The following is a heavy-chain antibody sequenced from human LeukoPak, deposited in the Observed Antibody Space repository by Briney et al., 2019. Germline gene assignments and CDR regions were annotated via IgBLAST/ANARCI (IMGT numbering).Heavy chain of an antibody. CDR2: ISGSGVGT. CDR3: AKGSTAWELSIFDY. J-gene: IGHJ4*02. Sequence: QPGGSLRLSCAASGFTFSTYAMSWVRQAPGKGLEWVSAISGSGVGTFYADSVKGRFTISRDNSKNTLYLQMNSLRAEDTAVYYCAKGSTAWELSIFDYWGQGTLVTVSS. D-gene: IGHD1-26*01. CDR1: GFTFSTYA. V-gene: IGHV3-23*01.